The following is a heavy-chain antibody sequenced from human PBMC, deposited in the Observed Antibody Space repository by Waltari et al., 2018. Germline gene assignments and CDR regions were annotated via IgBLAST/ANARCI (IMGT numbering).Heavy chain of an antibody. V-gene: IGHV1-2*06. Sequence: QVQLVQSGAEVKKPGASVKVSCKASGYTFTGYYMHWVRQAPGQGLEWMGRINPNRGGTNYAQKLQGRVTMTRDTSISTAYMELSRLRSDDTAVYYCARDLTHGSGSYYAGDWYFDLWGRGTLVTVSS. CDR2: INPNRGGT. CDR3: ARDLTHGSGSYYAGDWYFDL. CDR1: GYTFTGYY. J-gene: IGHJ2*01. D-gene: IGHD3-10*01.